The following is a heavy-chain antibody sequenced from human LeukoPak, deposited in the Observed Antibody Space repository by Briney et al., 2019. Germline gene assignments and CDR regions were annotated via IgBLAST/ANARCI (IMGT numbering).Heavy chain of an antibody. V-gene: IGHV3-53*01. J-gene: IGHJ3*02. CDR1: GLIVSSNY. CDR3: ARALNGFDI. Sequence: PGGSLRLSCAASGLIVSSNYMTWVRQAPGKGLEWVSVIYSGGSIYYADSVKGRFTISRDNSRNTLYLQMNSLRAEDTAVYYCARALNGFDIWGPGTLVTVS. CDR2: IYSGGSI.